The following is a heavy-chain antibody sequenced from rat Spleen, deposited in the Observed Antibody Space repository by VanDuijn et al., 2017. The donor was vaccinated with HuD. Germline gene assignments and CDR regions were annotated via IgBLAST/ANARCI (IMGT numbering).Heavy chain of an antibody. Sequence: EVQLVESDGGLVQPGRSLKLSCAASGFTFSDYYMAWIRQAPGKGLEWVASITNTGVGTYYPDSVKGRFTISRDTAQNILYLQMNSPRSEDTATYYCARLGGLRNWFAYWGQGTLVTVSS. D-gene: IGHD4-3*01. J-gene: IGHJ3*01. CDR3: ARLGGLRNWFAY. V-gene: IGHV5-31*01. CDR1: GFTFSDYY. CDR2: ITNTGVGT.